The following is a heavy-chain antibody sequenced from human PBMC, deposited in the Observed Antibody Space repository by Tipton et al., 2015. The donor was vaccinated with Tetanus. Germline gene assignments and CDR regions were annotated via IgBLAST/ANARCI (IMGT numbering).Heavy chain of an antibody. D-gene: IGHD6-6*01. CDR2: ISGSGRTT. V-gene: IGHV3-23*01. J-gene: IGHJ5*02. CDR3: ARDRGRSTSSTIWFDP. CDR1: GFTFSTYA. Sequence: SLRLSCAASGFTFSTYAMAWVRQAPGKGLECVSSISGSGRTTSYADSVKGRFTISRDNAKNTVFLQMNGLRVDDTAVYYCARDRGRSTSSTIWFDPWGQGTLVTVSS.